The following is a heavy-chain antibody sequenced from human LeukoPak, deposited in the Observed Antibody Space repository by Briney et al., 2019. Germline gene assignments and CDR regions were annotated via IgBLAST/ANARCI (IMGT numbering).Heavy chain of an antibody. Sequence: ASVKVSCKASGYTFTSNYIHWVRQAPGQGLEWMGIINPSGGSTSYAQKFQGRVTMTRDTSTSTVYMELSSLRSEDTAVYYCAREDGDYPDYWGQGTLVTASS. V-gene: IGHV1-46*01. CDR1: GYTFTSNY. J-gene: IGHJ4*02. CDR3: AREDGDYPDY. D-gene: IGHD4-17*01. CDR2: INPSGGST.